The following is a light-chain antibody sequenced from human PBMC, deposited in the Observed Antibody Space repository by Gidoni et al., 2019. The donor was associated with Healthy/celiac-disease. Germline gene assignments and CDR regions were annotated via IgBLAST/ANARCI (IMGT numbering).Light chain of an antibody. CDR2: DAS. CDR1: QSVSSY. V-gene: IGKV3-11*01. CDR3: QQRSNRFT. Sequence: EIVLTQSPATLSLSPGERATLSCRASQSVSSYLAWYQQKPGQAPRLLIYDASNRATGIPARFSGSGSVTDFTLTISSLEPEDFAVYYCQQRSNRFTFGPGTKVDIK. J-gene: IGKJ3*01.